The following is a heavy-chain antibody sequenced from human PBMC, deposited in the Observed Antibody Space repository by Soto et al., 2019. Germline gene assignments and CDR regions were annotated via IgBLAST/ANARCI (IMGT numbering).Heavy chain of an antibody. CDR1: GVSISSYY. CDR3: AREPGGTIWNSGFDL. CDR2: IFYSGST. D-gene: IGHD2-8*02. V-gene: IGHV4-59*01. J-gene: IGHJ5*02. Sequence: SETLSLTCTGAGVSISSYYWSWIRQSPDKGLEWIGYIFYSGSTKYNPSFKSRVTMSLDRSKNQVSMKLDYVAAADTAEYLYAREPGGTIWNSGFDLWGPGTLVTVSS.